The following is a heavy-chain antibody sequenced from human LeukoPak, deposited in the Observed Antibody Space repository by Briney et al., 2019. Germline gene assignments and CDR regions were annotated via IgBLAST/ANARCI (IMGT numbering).Heavy chain of an antibody. V-gene: IGHV3-23*01. J-gene: IGHJ4*02. CDR2: ISGSGGRT. Sequence: PGGSLRLSCAASGFTFSTYAMSWVRQAPGKGLEWVSGISGSGGRTYYADSVEGRFTISRDNSKNTLYLQMHSLRAEDTAIYYCAKDPTYGDNFYFDYWGQGTLVTVSS. CDR1: GFTFSTYA. D-gene: IGHD4-23*01. CDR3: AKDPTYGDNFYFDY.